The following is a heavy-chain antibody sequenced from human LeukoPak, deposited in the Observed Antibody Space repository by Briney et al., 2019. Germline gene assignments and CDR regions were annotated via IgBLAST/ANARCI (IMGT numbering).Heavy chain of an antibody. CDR3: VKEYHSRGFGAYFDY. J-gene: IGHJ4*02. CDR1: KFTFSHYG. D-gene: IGHD3-3*01. CDR2: ISSDGSIK. V-gene: IGHV3-30*18. Sequence: GGSLRLSCTASKFTFSHYGMQWVRQAPGKGLEWVAVISSDGSIKVYADSVKGRFTLSRDDSINTVDLQMNSLRAEDTAVYYCVKEYHSRGFGAYFDYWGQGTLVTVSS.